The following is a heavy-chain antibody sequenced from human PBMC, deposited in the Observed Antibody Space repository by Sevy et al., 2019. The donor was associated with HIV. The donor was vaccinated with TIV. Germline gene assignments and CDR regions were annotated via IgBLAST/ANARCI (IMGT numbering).Heavy chain of an antibody. CDR1: GLTFSTYS. D-gene: IGHD3-10*01. Sequence: GGSLRLSCAASGLTFSTYSMNWVRQAPGKVLEWVSYISSSSSTIYYADSVKGRFTISRDNAKNSLYLQMNSLRAEDTAVYYCASPLPFYYGSGSEEFDYWGRGTLVTVSS. CDR2: ISSSSSTI. V-gene: IGHV3-48*01. J-gene: IGHJ4*02. CDR3: ASPLPFYYGSGSEEFDY.